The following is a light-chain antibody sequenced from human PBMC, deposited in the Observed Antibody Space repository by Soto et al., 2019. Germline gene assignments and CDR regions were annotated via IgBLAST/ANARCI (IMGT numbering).Light chain of an antibody. CDR3: SSYTSATTYV. CDR1: SSDVGAYNY. Sequence: QSVLTQPASVSGSPGQSITISCTGTSSDVGAYNYDSWYQQYPGEAPKVIIYDVSHRPAGVSNRFSGSKSGNTASLTISGLQTQDEADYYCSSYTSATTYVFGTGTKADRP. V-gene: IGLV2-14*01. CDR2: DVS. J-gene: IGLJ1*01.